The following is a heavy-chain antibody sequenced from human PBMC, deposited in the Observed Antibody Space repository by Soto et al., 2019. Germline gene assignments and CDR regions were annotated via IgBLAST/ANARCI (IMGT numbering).Heavy chain of an antibody. D-gene: IGHD1-26*01. CDR1: GGSISSGGYS. Sequence: QLQLQESGSGLVKPSQTLSLTCAVSGGSISSGGYSWSWIRQPPGKGLEWIGYIYHSGSTYYNPSLKSRVTTSVDRSTNQFSVKLSSVTAADTAVYYCAAGGGLPRYYWGQGTLVTVSS. J-gene: IGHJ4*02. CDR2: IYHSGST. CDR3: AAGGGLPRYY. V-gene: IGHV4-30-2*01.